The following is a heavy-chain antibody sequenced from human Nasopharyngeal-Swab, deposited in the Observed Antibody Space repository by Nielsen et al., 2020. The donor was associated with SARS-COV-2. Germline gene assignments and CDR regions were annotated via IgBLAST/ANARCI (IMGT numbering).Heavy chain of an antibody. J-gene: IGHJ4*02. CDR3: ARDQDSSGYLGRTDRPHDY. V-gene: IGHV3-49*03. Sequence: GESPNIPCTASGFTFRDYAMSWFRQAPGKGLEWVGFIRSKAYGGTTEYAASVKGRFTMSRDDSKSIAYLQMNSLKTEDTAVYYCARDQDSSGYLGRTDRPHDYWGQGTLVTVSS. CDR1: GFTFRDYA. D-gene: IGHD3-22*01. CDR2: IRSKAYGGTT.